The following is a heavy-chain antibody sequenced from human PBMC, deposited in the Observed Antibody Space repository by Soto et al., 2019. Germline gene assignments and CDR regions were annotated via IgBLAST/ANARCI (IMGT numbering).Heavy chain of an antibody. CDR2: IIPRFGTT. CDR3: SRGRGLYNSGRSQLDS. Sequence: QVQVVQSGAEVKKPGSSVRVSCKASGDSFTKYTVNWVRQAPRQGLEWMGGIIPRFGTTNYAPTLQDRVTITADAYMNTDYMELSSRRPDDTALYYCSRGRGLYNSGRSQLDSWGQGTLVTVSS. D-gene: IGHD1-1*01. J-gene: IGHJ4*02. V-gene: IGHV1-69*01. CDR1: GDSFTKYT.